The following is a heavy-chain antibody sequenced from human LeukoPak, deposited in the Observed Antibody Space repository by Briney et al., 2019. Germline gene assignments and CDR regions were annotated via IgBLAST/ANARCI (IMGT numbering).Heavy chain of an antibody. CDR1: GGTFSSYA. CDR2: IIPILGIA. CDR3: ARGLYYYDSSGYEYFQH. Sequence: ASVKVSCKASGGTFSSYAISWVRQAPGQGLEWMGRIIPILGIANYAQKLQGRVTMTTDTSTSTAYMELRSLRSDDTAVYYCARGLYYYDSSGYEYFQHWGQGTLVTVSS. D-gene: IGHD3-22*01. V-gene: IGHV1-69*04. J-gene: IGHJ1*01.